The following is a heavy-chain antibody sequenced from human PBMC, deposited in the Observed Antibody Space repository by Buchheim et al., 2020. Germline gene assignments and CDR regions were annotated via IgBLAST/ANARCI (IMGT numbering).Heavy chain of an antibody. J-gene: IGHJ4*02. Sequence: EVQLLESGGGLVQPGGSLRLSCAASGFTFSSYAMSWVRQAPGKGLEWVSAISGSGGSIYYAESVKGRFTISRDNSKKTLYLQMSSLRADDTAVYYCAKRYGAFQNGPSDYWGQGTL. CDR3: AKRYGAFQNGPSDY. CDR1: GFTFSSYA. D-gene: IGHD4-17*01. V-gene: IGHV3-23*01. CDR2: ISGSGGSI.